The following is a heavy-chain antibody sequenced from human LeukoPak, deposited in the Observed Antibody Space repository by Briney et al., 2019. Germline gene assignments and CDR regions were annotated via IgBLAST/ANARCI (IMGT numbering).Heavy chain of an antibody. CDR2: VSGSGGST. Sequence: PGGSLRLSCAASGFTFSSYTMSWVRQAPGKGLEWVSAVSGSGGSTYYADSVKGRFTISRDNSKNTLYLQMNSLRAEDTAVYYCAESGSYFRFHTFDIWGQGTMVTVSS. D-gene: IGHD1-26*01. V-gene: IGHV3-23*01. J-gene: IGHJ3*02. CDR1: GFTFSSYT. CDR3: AESGSYFRFHTFDI.